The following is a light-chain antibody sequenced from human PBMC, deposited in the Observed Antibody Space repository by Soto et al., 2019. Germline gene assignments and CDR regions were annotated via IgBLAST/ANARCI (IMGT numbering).Light chain of an antibody. V-gene: IGKV1-17*01. CDR3: LQHNSYPGT. CDR1: QGIRNE. J-gene: IGKJ1*01. CDR2: GAS. Sequence: DIQMTQSPSSLSASVGDRVTITCRASQGIRNELGWYQQKPGKAPKRLIYGASSLHSGVPSRFSGSGSGTEFTLTISSLQPEDFATYYCLQHNSYPGTFGQGTRVEIK.